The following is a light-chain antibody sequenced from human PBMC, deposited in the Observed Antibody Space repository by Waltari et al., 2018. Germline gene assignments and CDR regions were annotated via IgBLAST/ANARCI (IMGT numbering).Light chain of an antibody. CDR2: IIN. J-gene: IGLJ3*02. V-gene: IGLV8-61*01. CDR1: SGSVPSTSY. Sequence: QTVVTQEPSLSVSPGGTVTLTCALSSGSVPSTSYASWYQQTPGQAPRTLVYIINNRSSGVPDRFSGSMLGNKAALTITGAQAEDESDYYCVLYMGSGIWVFGGGTKLTVL. CDR3: VLYMGSGIWV.